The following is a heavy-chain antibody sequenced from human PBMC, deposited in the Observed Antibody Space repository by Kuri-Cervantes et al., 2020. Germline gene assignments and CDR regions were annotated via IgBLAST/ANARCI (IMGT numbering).Heavy chain of an antibody. D-gene: IGHD1-7*01. V-gene: IGHV3-30*18. CDR3: AKGIVGTTSGYFDY. CDR1: GFSFTKAW. CDR2: ISYDGSNK. J-gene: IGHJ4*02. Sequence: GESLKISCATSGFSFTKAWLSWVRQVPGKGLEWVAVISYDGSNKYYADSVKGRFTISRDNSKNTLYMQMNSLRAEDTALYYCAKGIVGTTSGYFDYWGQGTLVTVSS.